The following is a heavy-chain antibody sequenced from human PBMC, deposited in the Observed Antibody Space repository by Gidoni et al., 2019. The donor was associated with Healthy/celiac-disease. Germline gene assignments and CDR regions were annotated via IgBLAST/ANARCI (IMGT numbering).Heavy chain of an antibody. D-gene: IGHD2-15*01. J-gene: IGHJ3*02. CDR1: GYPLPELS. CDR3: ATRMVAARVAAFDI. CDR2: FDPEDGET. V-gene: IGHV1-24*01. Sequence: QVQLVQSGAEVKTPGASVKVSCKVSGYPLPELSMHWVRQAPGKGLEWMGGFDPEDGETIYAQKFQGRVNMTEDTSTDTAYMELSSLRSEDTAVYYCATRMVAARVAAFDIWGQGTMVTVSS.